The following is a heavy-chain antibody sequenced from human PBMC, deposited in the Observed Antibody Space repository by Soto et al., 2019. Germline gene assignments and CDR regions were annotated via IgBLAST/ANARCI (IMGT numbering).Heavy chain of an antibody. V-gene: IGHV3-33*01. CDR3: AREGYSLYYYGMDV. D-gene: IGHD2-15*01. CDR2: IWYDGSNK. Sequence: GGSLNLSFQGPGFTFISYAMHGVRQAPGKGLEWVAVIWYDGSNKYYADSVKGRFTISRDNSKNTLYLQMNSLRAEDTAVYYCAREGYSLYYYGMDVWGQGTTVTVSS. J-gene: IGHJ6*02. CDR1: GFTFISYA.